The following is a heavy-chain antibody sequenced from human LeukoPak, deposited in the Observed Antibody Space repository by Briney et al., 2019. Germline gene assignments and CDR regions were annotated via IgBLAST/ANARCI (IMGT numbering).Heavy chain of an antibody. J-gene: IGHJ5*02. CDR2: ISAYNDNT. CDR1: GYTFTSYG. V-gene: IGHV1-18*01. Sequence: ASVKVSCKASGYTFTSYGISWVRQAPGQGLEWMGWISAYNDNTNYAQKLQDRVTMTTDTSTSTAYMELRSLRSDDTAVYYCARSGTRGLVRRGNWFDPWGQGTLVTVSS. CDR3: ARSGTRGLVRRGNWFDP. D-gene: IGHD3/OR15-3a*01.